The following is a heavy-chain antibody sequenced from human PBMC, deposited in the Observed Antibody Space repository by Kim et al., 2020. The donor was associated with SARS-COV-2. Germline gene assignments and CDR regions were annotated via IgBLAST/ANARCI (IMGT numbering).Heavy chain of an antibody. Sequence: GGSLRLSCAASGFTFSSHWMHWVRQAPGKGLVSVSRIDSVGSDTSYADSVKGRFTISRDNAKNTLYLQMHSLRAEDTALYFCVRDSSGSYWGQGTLVTVS. J-gene: IGHJ4*02. CDR2: IDSVGSDT. V-gene: IGHV3-74*01. D-gene: IGHD6-19*01. CDR1: GFTFSSHW. CDR3: VRDSSGSY.